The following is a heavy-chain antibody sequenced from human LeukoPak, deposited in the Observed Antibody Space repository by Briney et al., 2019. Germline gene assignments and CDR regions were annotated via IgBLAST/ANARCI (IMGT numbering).Heavy chain of an antibody. CDR3: ARWALKSAFDL. Sequence: PSETLSPTCTVSGVSISSNYWSWIRQAPGKGLEWIGYMYHSGSGNYNPSLRSRVTISVDTSKNQFSLDVSSVTAADTAVYYCARWALKSAFDLWGQGTTVTVSS. J-gene: IGHJ3*01. CDR1: GVSISSNY. CDR2: MYHSGSG. V-gene: IGHV4-59*01.